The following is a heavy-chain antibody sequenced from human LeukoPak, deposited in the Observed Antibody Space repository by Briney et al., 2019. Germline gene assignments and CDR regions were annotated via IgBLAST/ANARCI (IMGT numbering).Heavy chain of an antibody. CDR3: AKALRLGELSFSY. Sequence: GGSLRLSCAASGFTFSSYAMSWVRQAPGEGLEWVSAISGSGGSTYYADSVKGRFTISRDNSKNTLYLQMNSLRAEDTAVYYCAKALRLGELSFSYWGQGTLVTVSS. D-gene: IGHD3-16*02. V-gene: IGHV3-23*01. CDR1: GFTFSSYA. CDR2: ISGSGGST. J-gene: IGHJ4*02.